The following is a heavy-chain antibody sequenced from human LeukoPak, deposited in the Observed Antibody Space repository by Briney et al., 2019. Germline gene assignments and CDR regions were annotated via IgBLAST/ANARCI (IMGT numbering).Heavy chain of an antibody. Sequence: GSLRLSCAASGFTFSSYWMSWVRQAPGKGLEWVANIKQDGSEKYYVDSVKGRFTISRDNAKNSLYLQMNSLRAEDTAVYYCARVVGYSYGLHYGPNWFDPWGQGTLVTVSS. CDR1: GFTFSSYW. CDR2: IKQDGSEK. CDR3: ARVVGYSYGLHYGPNWFDP. D-gene: IGHD5-18*01. V-gene: IGHV3-7*01. J-gene: IGHJ5*02.